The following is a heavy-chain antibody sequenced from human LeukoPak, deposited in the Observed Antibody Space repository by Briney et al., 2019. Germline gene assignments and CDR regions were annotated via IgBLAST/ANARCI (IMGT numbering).Heavy chain of an antibody. CDR3: AKTYYYDSSGYSLDY. V-gene: IGHV3-48*03. CDR1: GFTFSSYE. D-gene: IGHD3-22*01. CDR2: ISGSGSII. J-gene: IGHJ4*02. Sequence: GGSLRLSCAASGFTFSSYEMNWVRRAPGKGLEWVSYISGSGSIIYYADSVKGRFTISRDNAKNPLYLQMNSLRAEDTAVYYCAKTYYYDSSGYSLDYWGQGALVTVSS.